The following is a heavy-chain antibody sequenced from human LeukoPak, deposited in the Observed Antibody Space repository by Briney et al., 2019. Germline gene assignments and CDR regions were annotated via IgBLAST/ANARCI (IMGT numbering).Heavy chain of an antibody. CDR2: INIDGSQT. Sequence: GGSLRLSCAGSKFTFSNYWMTWVRQAPGKGLERLANINIDGSQTYYIDSVKGRFTISRDNAKNSLYLQMNSLRAEDTAVYYCARDLGVIVHPSDYWGQGTLVTVSS. V-gene: IGHV3-7*01. J-gene: IGHJ4*02. CDR3: ARDLGVIVHPSDY. CDR1: KFTFSNYW. D-gene: IGHD3-16*02.